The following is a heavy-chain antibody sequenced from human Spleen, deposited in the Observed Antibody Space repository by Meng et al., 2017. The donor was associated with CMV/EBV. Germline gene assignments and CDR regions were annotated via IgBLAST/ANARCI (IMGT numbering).Heavy chain of an antibody. Sequence: GESLKISCAASGFTFSTYWMSWVRQAPGKGLEWVSGVSWNGSRTHYADSVKGRFIISRDNSRNFLYQQMNSLKTEDTAVYYCTTHRTSGSFDYWGQGTLVTVSS. CDR2: VSWNGSRT. J-gene: IGHJ4*02. CDR1: GFTFSTYW. D-gene: IGHD1-26*01. V-gene: IGHV3-19*01. CDR3: TTHRTSGSFDY.